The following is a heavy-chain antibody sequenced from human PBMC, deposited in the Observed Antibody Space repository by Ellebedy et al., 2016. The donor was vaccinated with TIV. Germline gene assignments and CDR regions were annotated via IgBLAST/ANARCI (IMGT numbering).Heavy chain of an antibody. V-gene: IGHV3-30*02. CDR1: GFSFRYYG. D-gene: IGHD2-2*01. J-gene: IGHJ3*02. CDR3: AKLIQQTDRGAVDI. Sequence: GESLKISCAASGFSFRYYGMYWVRQAPGKGLEWAAFIQYDGSDKHYSDSVKGRFTVSRDSSKNTLYLQMNSLRPEDTAVYYCAKLIQQTDRGAVDIWGQGTMVTVSS. CDR2: IQYDGSDK.